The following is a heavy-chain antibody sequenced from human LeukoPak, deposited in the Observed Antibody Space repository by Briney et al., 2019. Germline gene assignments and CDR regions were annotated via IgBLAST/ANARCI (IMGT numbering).Heavy chain of an antibody. D-gene: IGHD5-12*01. J-gene: IGHJ4*02. Sequence: SETLSLTCAVSGGSITSGPYCWSWIRQSAGKGLEWIGRISPSGSANYNPSLKSRVTMSLEMSKNQFSLELSSVTAADTAVYYCARDAADYSYDYKGGYYYHDSWGQGTLVTVSS. CDR2: ISPSGSA. V-gene: IGHV4-61*02. CDR1: GGSITSGPYC. CDR3: ARDAADYSYDYKGGYYYHDS.